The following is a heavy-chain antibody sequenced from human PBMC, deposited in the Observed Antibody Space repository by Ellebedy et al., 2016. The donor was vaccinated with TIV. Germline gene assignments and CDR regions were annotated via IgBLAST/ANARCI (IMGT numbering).Heavy chain of an antibody. CDR3: ARARYWNDVRDPYGMDV. CDR1: GYIFNSYA. Sequence: AASVKVSCKASGYIFNSYAIYWVRQAPGQGLERLGWISVHSGNTNYEEKFQGRVTLTRDTSTSTAYMELRSLRVDDTAVYYCARARYWNDVRDPYGMDVWGQGTTVTVSS. J-gene: IGHJ6*02. CDR2: ISVHSGNT. V-gene: IGHV1-18*01. D-gene: IGHD1-1*01.